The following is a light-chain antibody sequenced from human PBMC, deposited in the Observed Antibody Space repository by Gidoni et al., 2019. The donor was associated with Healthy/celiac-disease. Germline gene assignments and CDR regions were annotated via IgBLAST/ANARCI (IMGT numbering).Light chain of an antibody. V-gene: IGKV3-20*01. J-gene: IGKJ5*01. Sequence: DIVLTPSPGTLSLPPGERAPLSCRASQSVSSSYLAWYQQKPGQAPRLLIYGASSRATGIPDRFSGSGSGTDFTLTISRLEPEDFAVYYCQQYGSSPPRTFGQGTRLEIK. CDR1: QSVSSSY. CDR3: QQYGSSPPRT. CDR2: GAS.